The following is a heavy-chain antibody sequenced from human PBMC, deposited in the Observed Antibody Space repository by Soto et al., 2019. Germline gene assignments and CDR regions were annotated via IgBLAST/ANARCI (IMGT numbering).Heavy chain of an antibody. V-gene: IGHV3-33*01. CDR2: IWYDGSNK. J-gene: IGHJ3*02. CDR1: GFTFSSYG. CDR3: AGAVRYYDILTGYYLGAFDI. Sequence: GGSLRLSCAASGFTFSSYGMHWVRQAPGKGLEWVAVIWYDGSNKYYADSVKGRFTISRDNSKNTLYLQMNSLRAEDTAVYYCAGAVRYYDILTGYYLGAFDIWGQGTMVTVSS. D-gene: IGHD3-9*01.